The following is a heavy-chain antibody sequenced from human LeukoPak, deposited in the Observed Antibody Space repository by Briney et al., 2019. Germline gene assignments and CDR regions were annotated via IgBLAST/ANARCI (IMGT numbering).Heavy chain of an antibody. V-gene: IGHV3-30*04. J-gene: IGHJ4*02. D-gene: IGHD5-18*01. Sequence: PGGSPRLSCAASGFTFSSYAMHWVRQAPGKGLEWVAVISYDGSNKYYADSVKGRFTISRDNSKNTLYLQMNSLRAEDTAVYYCARDRGIQLWTPIFDYWGQGTLVTVSS. CDR1: GFTFSSYA. CDR3: ARDRGIQLWTPIFDY. CDR2: ISYDGSNK.